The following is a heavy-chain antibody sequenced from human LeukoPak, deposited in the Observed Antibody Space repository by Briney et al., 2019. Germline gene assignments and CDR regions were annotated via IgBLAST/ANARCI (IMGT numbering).Heavy chain of an antibody. V-gene: IGHV4-39*01. CDR3: ATRRSGSHPYY. CDR1: GASVSSSSYY. D-gene: IGHD1-26*01. J-gene: IGHJ4*02. Sequence: SETLSLTCAVSGASVSSSSYYWEWIRQPPGKGLEWVGSVFYSGSTNYNPSLKSRLTMSVDTSKNQFSLRLSSVTATDTAVYYCATRRSGSHPYYWGQGTLVTVSS. CDR2: VFYSGST.